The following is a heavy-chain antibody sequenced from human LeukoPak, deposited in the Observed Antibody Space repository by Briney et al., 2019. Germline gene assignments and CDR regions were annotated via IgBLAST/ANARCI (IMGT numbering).Heavy chain of an antibody. Sequence: GGSLRLSCAASGFTFSSYAMHWVRQAPGKGLEWVAVISYDGSNKYYADSVKGRFTISRDNSKDTLYLQMNSLRAEDTAVYYCAPRITMINGAAFDIWGQGTMVTVSS. V-gene: IGHV3-30*04. CDR1: GFTFSSYA. J-gene: IGHJ3*02. CDR3: APRITMINGAAFDI. CDR2: ISYDGSNK. D-gene: IGHD3-22*01.